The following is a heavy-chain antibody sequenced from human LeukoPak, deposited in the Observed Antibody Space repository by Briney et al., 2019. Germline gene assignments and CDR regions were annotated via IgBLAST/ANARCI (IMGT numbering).Heavy chain of an antibody. CDR1: GFTFSSYG. Sequence: GGSLRLSCAASGFTFSSYGMHWVRQAPGKGLEWVSAISGSGGSTYYADSVKGRFTISRDNSKNTLYLQMNSLRAEDTAVYYCAKGTKYYDFWSGYYGMDVWGQGTTVTVSS. CDR2: ISGSGGST. CDR3: AKGTKYYDFWSGYYGMDV. D-gene: IGHD3-3*01. V-gene: IGHV3-23*01. J-gene: IGHJ6*02.